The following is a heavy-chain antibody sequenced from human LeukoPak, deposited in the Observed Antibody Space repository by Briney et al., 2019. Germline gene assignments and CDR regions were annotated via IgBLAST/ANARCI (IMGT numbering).Heavy chain of an antibody. D-gene: IGHD3-3*01. CDR2: INHSGST. CDR3: ARGNYDFWSGYCKFDY. V-gene: IGHV4-34*01. Sequence: SSETLSLTCAVYGGSFSGYYWSWIRQPPGKGLEWIGEINHSGSTNYNPSLKSRVTISVDTSKNQFSLKLSSVTAADTAVYYCARGNYDFWSGYCKFDYWGQGTLVTVSS. CDR1: GGSFSGYY. J-gene: IGHJ4*02.